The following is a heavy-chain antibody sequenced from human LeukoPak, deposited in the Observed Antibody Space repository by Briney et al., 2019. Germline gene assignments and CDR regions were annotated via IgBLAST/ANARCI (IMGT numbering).Heavy chain of an antibody. J-gene: IGHJ6*02. CDR3: ARDLEDYKNGMDV. Sequence: SGGSLRLSCAASGFTFSSYAMHWVRQAPGKGLEWVAVISYDGSNKYYADSVKGRFTISRDNSKNTLYLQMNSLRAEDTAVYYCARDLEDYKNGMDVWGQGTTVTVSS. CDR2: ISYDGSNK. CDR1: GFTFSSYA. V-gene: IGHV3-30-3*01. D-gene: IGHD4-11*01.